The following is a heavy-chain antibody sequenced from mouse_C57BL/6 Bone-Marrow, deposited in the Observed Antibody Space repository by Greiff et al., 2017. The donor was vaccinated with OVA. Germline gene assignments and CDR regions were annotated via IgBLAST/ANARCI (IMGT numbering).Heavy chain of an antibody. Sequence: EVMLVESGGGLVKPGGSLKLSCAASGFTFSSYAMSWVRQTPEKRLEWVATISDGGSYTYYPDNVKDRFTISRDNAKNNLYLQMSHLKSEDTAMYYCAREGIYYGIDWYFDVWGTGTTVTVSS. CDR3: AREGIYYGIDWYFDV. CDR2: ISDGGSYT. D-gene: IGHD2-1*01. J-gene: IGHJ1*03. CDR1: GFTFSSYA. V-gene: IGHV5-4*01.